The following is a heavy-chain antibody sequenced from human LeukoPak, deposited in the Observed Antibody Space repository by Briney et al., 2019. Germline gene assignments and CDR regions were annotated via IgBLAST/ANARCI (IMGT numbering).Heavy chain of an antibody. Sequence: AGGSLSLSCAASGFTFSSYAMSWVRQAPGKGLEWVSAISGSGGSTYYADSVKGRFTISRDNSKNTLYLQMNSLRAEDTAVYYCAKFFRYRIAASDYFDYWGQGTLVTVSS. D-gene: IGHD6-6*01. CDR2: ISGSGGST. V-gene: IGHV3-23*01. CDR1: GFTFSSYA. CDR3: AKFFRYRIAASDYFDY. J-gene: IGHJ4*02.